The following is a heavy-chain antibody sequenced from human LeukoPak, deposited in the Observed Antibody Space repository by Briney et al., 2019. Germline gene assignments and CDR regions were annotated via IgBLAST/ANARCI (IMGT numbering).Heavy chain of an antibody. CDR1: GGSISSSNYY. CDR3: GRHTPESSVTQLEY. D-gene: IGHD4-17*01. CDR2: IYYSGRT. J-gene: IGHJ4*02. Sequence: PSETLSLPCTVSGGSISSSNYYWGWIRQPPGKGLEWMGSIYYSGRTYYNPSLKSRVTISVDTSKNQFSLKLSSVTAADTAVYYCGRHTPESSVTQLEYWGQGTLVTVSS. V-gene: IGHV4-39*01.